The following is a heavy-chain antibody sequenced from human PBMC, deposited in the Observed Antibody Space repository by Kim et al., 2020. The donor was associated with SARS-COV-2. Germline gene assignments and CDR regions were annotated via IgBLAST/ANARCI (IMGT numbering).Heavy chain of an antibody. CDR1: GFTFDDYA. D-gene: IGHD6-13*01. CDR2: ISWNSGSI. Sequence: GGSLRLSCAASGFTFDDYAMHWVRQAPGKGLEWVSGISWNSGSIGYADSVKGRFTISRDNAKNSLYLQMNSLRAEDTALYYCAKDTSSSWSEAYYYYYGMDVWGQGTTVTVSS. J-gene: IGHJ6*02. CDR3: AKDTSSSWSEAYYYYYGMDV. V-gene: IGHV3-9*01.